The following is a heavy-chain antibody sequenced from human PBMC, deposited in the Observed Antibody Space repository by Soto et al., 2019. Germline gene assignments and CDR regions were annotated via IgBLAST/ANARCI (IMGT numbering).Heavy chain of an antibody. CDR1: GYTFTSYG. J-gene: IGHJ4*02. D-gene: IGHD5-12*01. CDR3: ARDGMATQDY. Sequence: QVQLVQSAAEVKKPGASVKVSCKASGYTFTSYGISWVRQAPGQGLEWMGWINGYIGSTKHVQKLQGRVTMTTDTSTNTAYMELRSLRSDDTAVYYCARDGMATQDYWGQGTLVTVSS. V-gene: IGHV1-18*04. CDR2: INGYIGST.